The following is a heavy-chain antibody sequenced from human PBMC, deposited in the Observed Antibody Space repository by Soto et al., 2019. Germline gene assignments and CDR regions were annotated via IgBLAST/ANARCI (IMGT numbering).Heavy chain of an antibody. Sequence: GGSLRLSCAASGFTFSSYWMHWVRQAPGKGLVWVSRINSDGSSTSYADSVKGRFTISRDNAKNTLYLQMNSLRAEDTAVYYCARGPPAAIGPDYWGQGTLVTVSS. CDR3: ARGPPAAIGPDY. D-gene: IGHD2-2*01. CDR2: INSDGSST. J-gene: IGHJ4*02. V-gene: IGHV3-74*01. CDR1: GFTFSSYW.